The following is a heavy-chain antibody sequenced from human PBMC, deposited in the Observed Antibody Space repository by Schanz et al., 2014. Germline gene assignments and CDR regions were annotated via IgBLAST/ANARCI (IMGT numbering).Heavy chain of an antibody. CDR1: GGTFSSFG. Sequence: QVQVVQSGAEVKKPGSSVKVSCKASGGTFSSFGINWVRQAPGQGLEWMGIVNPSVRGTHFAREFQGRVTVTSDTSTSTVYMELSGLRSEDTAVYYCARAFGGYDPAGALDYWGQGTLVTVSS. V-gene: IGHV1-46*01. D-gene: IGHD3-10*01. CDR2: VNPSVRGT. CDR3: ARAFGGYDPAGALDY. J-gene: IGHJ4*02.